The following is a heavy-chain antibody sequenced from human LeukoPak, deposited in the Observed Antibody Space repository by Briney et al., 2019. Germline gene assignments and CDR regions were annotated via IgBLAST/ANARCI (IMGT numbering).Heavy chain of an antibody. D-gene: IGHD6-19*01. V-gene: IGHV3-21*04. CDR2: ISSSSSYI. J-gene: IGHJ4*02. CDR3: AKDRSSGWYLYFDY. Sequence: GGSLRLSCAASGFTFSSYSMNWVRQAPGKGLEWVSSISSSSSYIYYADSVKGRFTISRDNSKNTLYLQMNSLRAEDTAVYYCAKDRSSGWYLYFDYWGQGTLVTVSS. CDR1: GFTFSSYS.